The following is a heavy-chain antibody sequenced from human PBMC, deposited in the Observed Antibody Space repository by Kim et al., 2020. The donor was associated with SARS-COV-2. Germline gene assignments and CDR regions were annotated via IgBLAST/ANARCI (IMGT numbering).Heavy chain of an antibody. Sequence: GGSLRLSCAASGFTFSDYYMSWIRQAPGKGLEWVSYISSSGSTIYYADSVKGRFTISRDNAKNSLYLQMNSLRAEDTAVYYCARSTYYAFWSGWGHWGQGTLVTVSS. CDR2: ISSSGSTI. D-gene: IGHD3-3*01. CDR3: ARSTYYAFWSGWGH. V-gene: IGHV3-11*01. J-gene: IGHJ4*02. CDR1: GFTFSDYY.